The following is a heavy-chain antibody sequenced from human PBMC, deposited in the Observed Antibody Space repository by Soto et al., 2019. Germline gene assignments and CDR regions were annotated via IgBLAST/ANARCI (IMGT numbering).Heavy chain of an antibody. V-gene: IGHV4-30-4*01. Sequence: SETLSLTCTVSGGSISSGDYYWSWIRQPPGKGLEWIGYIYYSGSTYYNPSLKSRVTISVDTSKNQFSLKLSSVTAADTAVYYCARDQRYGSRLDPWGQGTLVTVSS. CDR3: ARDQRYGSRLDP. D-gene: IGHD1-26*01. CDR2: IYYSGST. J-gene: IGHJ5*02. CDR1: GGSISSGDYY.